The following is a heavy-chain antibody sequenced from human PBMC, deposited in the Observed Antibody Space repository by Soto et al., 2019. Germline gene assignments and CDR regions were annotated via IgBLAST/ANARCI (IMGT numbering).Heavy chain of an antibody. CDR1: GFTFSRDG. J-gene: IGHJ6*02. V-gene: IGHV3-33*01. Sequence: QVQVVESGGGVVQAGRSLRLSCEVSGFTFSRDGMHWVRQAPGKGLEWVAFIWYDGSNKNYGDSVKGRFTVSRDDLKNTVYLQMNSLRVEDTAVYYCARDRDLVDIVSTIVLQYSFSGMDVWGQGTTVTVSS. CDR3: ARDRDLVDIVSTIVLQYSFSGMDV. D-gene: IGHD5-12*01. CDR2: IWYDGSNK.